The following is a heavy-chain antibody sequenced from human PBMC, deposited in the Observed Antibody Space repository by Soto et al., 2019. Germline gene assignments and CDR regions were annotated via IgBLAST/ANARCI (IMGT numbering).Heavy chain of an antibody. CDR1: GFTFSSYA. CDR3: ARDGKGYAFDI. Sequence: QVQLVESGGGVVQPGRSLRPSCAASGFTFSSYAMHWVRQAPGKGLEWVAVISYDGSNKYYADSVKGRFTISRDNSKNTLYLQMNSLRAEDTTVYYCARDGKGYAFDIWGQGTMVTVSS. D-gene: IGHD1-26*01. CDR2: ISYDGSNK. V-gene: IGHV3-30-3*01. J-gene: IGHJ3*02.